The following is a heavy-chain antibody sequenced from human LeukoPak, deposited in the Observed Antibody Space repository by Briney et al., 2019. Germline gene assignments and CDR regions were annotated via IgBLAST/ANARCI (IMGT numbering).Heavy chain of an antibody. CDR3: TTDLDY. Sequence: GGSLRLPCAGSGFIFRDVWMSWVRQAPGKGLEWVGRIKSKSDGGTIDYAAPVKGRFTMSRDDSKKTFSLEMNNLKTEDTGVYYCTTDLDYWGQGTLVTVSS. V-gene: IGHV3-15*01. CDR1: GFIFRDVW. CDR2: IKSKSDGGTI. J-gene: IGHJ4*02.